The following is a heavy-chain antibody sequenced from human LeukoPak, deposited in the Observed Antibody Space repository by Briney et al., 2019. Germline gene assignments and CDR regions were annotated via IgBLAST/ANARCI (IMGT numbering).Heavy chain of an antibody. CDR1: GGSISSNSYY. CDR2: IYYSGST. Sequence: SETLSLTCAVSGGSISSNSYYWGWIRQPPGKGLEWIGSIYYSGSTHYNPSLKSRVTISVDTSKNQFSLKLSSVTAADTAVYYCARASHWNQLHYFDYWGQGTLVTVSS. D-gene: IGHD1-1*01. J-gene: IGHJ4*02. CDR3: ARASHWNQLHYFDY. V-gene: IGHV4-39*07.